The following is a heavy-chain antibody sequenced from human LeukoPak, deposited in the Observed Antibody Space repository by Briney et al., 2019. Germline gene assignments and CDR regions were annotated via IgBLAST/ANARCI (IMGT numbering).Heavy chain of an antibody. CDR2: ISYDGSNK. Sequence: GGSLRLSCAASGFTFSDFGMHWVRQAPGKGLEWVAVISYDGSNKYYADSVKGRFTISRDNSKNTLYLQMNSLRAEDTAVYYCAKSDISFPPVVAATRFDYWGQGTLVTVSS. D-gene: IGHD2-15*01. CDR3: AKSDISFPPVVAATRFDY. V-gene: IGHV3-30*18. J-gene: IGHJ4*02. CDR1: GFTFSDFG.